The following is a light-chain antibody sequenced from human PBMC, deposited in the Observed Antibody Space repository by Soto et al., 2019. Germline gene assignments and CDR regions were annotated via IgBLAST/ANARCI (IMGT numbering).Light chain of an antibody. J-gene: IGLJ3*02. Sequence: QSVLTQPPSMSADPGQKVSIYCSGSSSNIGTNYVGWYYQVPGTAPKLLIYDFNKRPSGIPDRFSASKSGTSATLVITGLQAGDEAVYYCGTWDTKLGARVFGGGTKVTVL. CDR2: DFN. CDR1: SSNIGTNY. CDR3: GTWDTKLGARV. V-gene: IGLV1-51*01.